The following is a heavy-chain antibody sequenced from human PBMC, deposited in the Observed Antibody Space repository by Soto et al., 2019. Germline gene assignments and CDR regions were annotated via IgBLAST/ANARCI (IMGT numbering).Heavy chain of an antibody. D-gene: IGHD2-15*01. CDR3: ARQEAEYCSGGICSLAYTGFDT. J-gene: IGHJ5*02. V-gene: IGHV5-51*01. Sequence: PGESLKIACKGSGYSITIYWIGWVRQMPGKGLEWMGIIYPGDSDTRYSPSFQGQVTISADKSISTAYLQWSSLKASDTDMYYCARQEAEYCSGGICSLAYTGFDTWGQQTLVTVSS. CDR1: GYSITIYW. CDR2: IYPGDSDT.